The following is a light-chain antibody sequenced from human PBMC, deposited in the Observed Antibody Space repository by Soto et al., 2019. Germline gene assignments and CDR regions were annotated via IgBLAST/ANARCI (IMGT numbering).Light chain of an antibody. V-gene: IGKV3-11*01. Sequence: EIVLTQSPATLSLSPGERATLSCRASQSVINYLAWYQQKPGQAPRRLIYDTSNRATGIPARFSGSGSGTDFTLIISSLEPEDFAVYYCQQRANWPLTFGGGTKVEIK. CDR2: DTS. CDR1: QSVINY. J-gene: IGKJ4*01. CDR3: QQRANWPLT.